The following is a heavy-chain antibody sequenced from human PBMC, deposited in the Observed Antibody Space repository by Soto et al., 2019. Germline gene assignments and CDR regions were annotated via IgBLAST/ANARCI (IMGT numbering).Heavy chain of an antibody. CDR1: GYTFTSYD. Sequence: QVQLVQSGAEVKKPGASVKVSCKASGYTFTSYDINWVRQATGQGLEWMGWMNPNSGNKGYAQKFQGRVTMTRTTSIITAYMELSSLRSEDTAVYYCAREHSSSWRFDYWGQGTLVTVSS. CDR2: MNPNSGNK. J-gene: IGHJ4*02. V-gene: IGHV1-8*01. D-gene: IGHD6-13*01. CDR3: AREHSSSWRFDY.